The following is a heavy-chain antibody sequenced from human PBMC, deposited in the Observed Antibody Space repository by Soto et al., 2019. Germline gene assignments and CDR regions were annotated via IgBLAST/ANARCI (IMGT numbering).Heavy chain of an antibody. J-gene: IGHJ6*02. CDR3: AKDIELVRGVIIDLDV. V-gene: IGHV3-30*18. D-gene: IGHD3-10*01. CDR2: VSYDGDNK. Sequence: QVQLVESGGGVVQPGRSLRLSCEASGFIFSNYGMHWVRQAPGKGLEWVAVVSYDGDNKYYGDSVKGRFTISRDNSKNTLYLQMDSLRADDTAVYYCAKDIELVRGVIIDLDVWGQGTTVTVSS. CDR1: GFIFSNYG.